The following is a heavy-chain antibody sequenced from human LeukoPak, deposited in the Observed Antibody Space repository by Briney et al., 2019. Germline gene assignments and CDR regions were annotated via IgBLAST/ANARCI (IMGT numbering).Heavy chain of an antibody. CDR1: GGSISSYY. Sequence: SATLSLTCTVAGGSISSYYWSWIRQPAGTAREWLGRIYTSGSTSYNPSLKSRLTISLDMSKNQFSLKLTSVTAADTAVYFCARGGGTLHYMDVWGKGTTVTVSS. J-gene: IGHJ6*03. CDR2: IYTSGST. V-gene: IGHV4-4*07. D-gene: IGHD3-16*01. CDR3: ARGGGTLHYMDV.